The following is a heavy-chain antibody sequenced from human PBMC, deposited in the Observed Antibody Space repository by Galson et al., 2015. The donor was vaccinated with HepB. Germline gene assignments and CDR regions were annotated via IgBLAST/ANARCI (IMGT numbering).Heavy chain of an antibody. CDR3: ARHQGRYFDWLPMAY. CDR2: IDPSDSYS. Sequence: QSGAEVKKPGESLRISCQGSGYRFTSYRINWVRQMPGKGLEWMGSIDPSDSYSNYSPSFQGHVTISADKSISTAYLQWSSLKASDTAMYYCARHQGRYFDWLPMAYWGQGTLVTVSS. D-gene: IGHD3-9*01. CDR1: GYRFTSYR. J-gene: IGHJ4*02. V-gene: IGHV5-10-1*01.